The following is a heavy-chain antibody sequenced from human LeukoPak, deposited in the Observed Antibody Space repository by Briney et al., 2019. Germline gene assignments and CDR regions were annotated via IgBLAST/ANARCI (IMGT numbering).Heavy chain of an antibody. J-gene: IGHJ6*03. D-gene: IGHD6-13*01. Sequence: ASVKVSCKASGGTFSSYAISWVRQAPGQGLEWMGGIIPIFGTANYAQKFQGRVTITTDESTSTAYMELSSLRSEDTAVYYCARGGGQQLVADYYYMDVWGKGTTVTVSS. CDR1: GGTFSSYA. CDR2: IIPIFGTA. V-gene: IGHV1-69*05. CDR3: ARGGGQQLVADYYYMDV.